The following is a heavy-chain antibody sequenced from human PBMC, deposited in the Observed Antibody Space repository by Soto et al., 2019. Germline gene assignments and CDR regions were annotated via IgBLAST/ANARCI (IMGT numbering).Heavy chain of an antibody. D-gene: IGHD4-17*01. CDR2: IYSGGST. CDR1: GFTVSSNY. Sequence: EVQLVETGGGLIQPGGSLRLSCAASGFTVSSNYMSWVRQAPGKGLEWVSVIYSGGSTYYADSVKGRFTISRDNSKNTLYLQMNSLRAEDTAVYYCARALPFYGDFYFDYWGQGTLVTVS. V-gene: IGHV3-53*02. CDR3: ARALPFYGDFYFDY. J-gene: IGHJ4*02.